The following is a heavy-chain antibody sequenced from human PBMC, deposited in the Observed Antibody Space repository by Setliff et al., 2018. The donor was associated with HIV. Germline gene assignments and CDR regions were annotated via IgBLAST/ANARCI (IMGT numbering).Heavy chain of an antibody. J-gene: IGHJ6*02. CDR2: IYYNGNA. V-gene: IGHV4-30-2*01. CDR1: GGSMRSSSYS. Sequence: SGTLSLTCAVSGGSMRSSSYSWTWIRQAPGKGLEWVGYIYYNGNAYYNPSLKSRVTISVDRSKNQFSLKLSSVTAADTAVYYCARRGDFFYYAMDVWGQGTTVTVSS. CDR3: ARRGDFFYYAMDV.